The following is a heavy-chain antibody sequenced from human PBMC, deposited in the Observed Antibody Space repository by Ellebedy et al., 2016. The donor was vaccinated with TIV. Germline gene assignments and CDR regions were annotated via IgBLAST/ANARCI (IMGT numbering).Heavy chain of an antibody. CDR1: GGSMTKGDQY. Sequence: SETLSLXXKVSGGSMTKGDQYWAWIRQPPGKGLEWIGTMYSSGTTYYSASLKSRVTMSLDTSKKQFSLKLRSVTAADTAVYYCARLGGLEVAFEAAADYFQFWGQGTRVTVSS. CDR2: MYSSGTT. J-gene: IGHJ1*01. V-gene: IGHV4-39*01. D-gene: IGHD5-24*01. CDR3: ARLGGLEVAFEAAADYFQF.